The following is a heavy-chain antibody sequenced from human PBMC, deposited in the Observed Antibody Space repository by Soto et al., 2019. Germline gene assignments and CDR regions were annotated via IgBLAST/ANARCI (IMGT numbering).Heavy chain of an antibody. CDR3: ARGRASTTVTTTYAPLPGYYYYGMDV. CDR2: IYYSGST. D-gene: IGHD4-17*01. J-gene: IGHJ6*02. CDR1: GGSISSGGYY. V-gene: IGHV4-31*03. Sequence: SETLSLTCTVSGGSISSGGYYWSWIRQHPGKGLEWIGYIYYSGSTYYNPSLKSRVTISVDTSKNQFSLKLSSVTAADTAVYYCARGRASTTVTTTYAPLPGYYYYGMDVWGQGTTVTVSS.